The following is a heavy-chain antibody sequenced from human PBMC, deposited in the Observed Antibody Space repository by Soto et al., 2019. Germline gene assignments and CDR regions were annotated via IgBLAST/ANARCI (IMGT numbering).Heavy chain of an antibody. J-gene: IGHJ6*03. D-gene: IGHD1-1*01. V-gene: IGHV3-23*01. CDR3: AKGYRYYYYYMDV. CDR2: ISCSGGST. Sequence: PGGSLRLSCAASGFTFSSYAMSSVLQAPGKGLERVSAISCSGGSTYYAASVQGQFTIPRDNSKNTMYLHMNSLRAEDTAVYYCAKGYRYYYYYMDVWGKGTAVTVSS. CDR1: GFTFSSYA.